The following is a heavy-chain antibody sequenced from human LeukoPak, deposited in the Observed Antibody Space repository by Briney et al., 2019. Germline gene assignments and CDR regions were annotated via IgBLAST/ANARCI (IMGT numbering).Heavy chain of an antibody. J-gene: IGHJ5*02. CDR3: ARDRDITMVRGVMLSWFDP. CDR1: GYTFTSYG. V-gene: IGHV1-18*01. CDR2: ISAYNGNT. Sequence: ASVKVSCKASGYTFTSYGISWVRQAPGQGLEWMGWISAYNGNTNYAQKLQGRVTMTTDTSTSTAYVELRSLRSDDTAVYYCARDRDITMVRGVMLSWFDPWGQGTLVTVSS. D-gene: IGHD3-10*01.